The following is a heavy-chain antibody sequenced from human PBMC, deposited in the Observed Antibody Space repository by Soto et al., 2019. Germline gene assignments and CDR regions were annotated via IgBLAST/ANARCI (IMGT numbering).Heavy chain of an antibody. CDR3: ARDGPLWYYESSASEVVY. CDR1: GYTFISYY. D-gene: IGHD3-22*01. J-gene: IGHJ4*02. CDR2: INYSSGST. V-gene: IGHV1-46*01. Sequence: AAVKVSSKASGYTFISYYMRWWRQAPGQGLQGRGIINYSSGSTSYEHNLKGRVTMTGDTSKNTVYMKLSTLSAADTAVYYCARDGPLWYYESSASEVVYWGQGTLLTVT.